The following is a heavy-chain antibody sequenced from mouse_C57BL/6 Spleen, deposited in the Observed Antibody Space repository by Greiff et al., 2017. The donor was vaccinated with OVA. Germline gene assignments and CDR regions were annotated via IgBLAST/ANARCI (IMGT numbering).Heavy chain of an antibody. CDR2: IRNKANGYTT. Sequence: EVKLMESGGGLVQPGGSLSLSCAASGFTFTDYYMSWVRQPPGKALEWLGFIRNKANGYTTEYSASVKGRFTISRDNSQSILYLQMNALRAEDSATYYCARYGEGFAYWGQGTLVTVSA. CDR1: GFTFTDYY. V-gene: IGHV7-3*01. CDR3: ARYGEGFAY. J-gene: IGHJ3*01.